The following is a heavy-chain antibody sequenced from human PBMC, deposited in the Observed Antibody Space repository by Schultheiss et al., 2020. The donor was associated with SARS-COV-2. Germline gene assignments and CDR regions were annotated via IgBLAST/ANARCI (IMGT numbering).Heavy chain of an antibody. V-gene: IGHV4-4*07. CDR3: ARHAVTTLYYYYYMDV. CDR2: IYTSGST. D-gene: IGHD4-11*01. J-gene: IGHJ6*03. CDR1: GGSISSYY. Sequence: SETLSLTCTVSGGSISSYYWSWIRQPAGKGLEWIGRIYTSGSTNYNPSLKSRVTMSVDTSKNQFSLKLSSVTAADTAVYYCARHAVTTLYYYYYMDVWGKGTTVTVSS.